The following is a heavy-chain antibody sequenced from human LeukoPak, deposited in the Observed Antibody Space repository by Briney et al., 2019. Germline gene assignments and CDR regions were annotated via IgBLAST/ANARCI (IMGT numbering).Heavy chain of an antibody. D-gene: IGHD2-15*01. Sequence: PSQTLSLTCAVSGGSISSGGYSWSWIRQPPGKGLEWIGYIYHSGSTYYNPSLKSRVTISVDTSKNQFSLKLTSVTAADTAVYYCATEVRGGQRSDYWGQGILVTVSS. J-gene: IGHJ4*02. CDR1: GGSISSGGYS. V-gene: IGHV4-30-2*01. CDR3: ATEVRGGQRSDY. CDR2: IYHSGST.